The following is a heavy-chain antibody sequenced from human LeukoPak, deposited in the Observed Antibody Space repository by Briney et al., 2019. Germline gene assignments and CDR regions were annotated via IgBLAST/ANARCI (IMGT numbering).Heavy chain of an antibody. CDR2: IIAYNGNT. D-gene: IGHD2-2*01. Sequence: GASVKVSCKASGYTFTGYYMHWVRQAPGQGLEWMGWIIAYNGNTNYAQSLRGRVTMTTDTSTSTAYMELRSLISDDTAVYYCARGRYCISSTCSDAGDYFDYWGQGTLVTVSS. CDR1: GYTFTGYY. CDR3: ARGRYCISSTCSDAGDYFDY. J-gene: IGHJ4*02. V-gene: IGHV1-18*04.